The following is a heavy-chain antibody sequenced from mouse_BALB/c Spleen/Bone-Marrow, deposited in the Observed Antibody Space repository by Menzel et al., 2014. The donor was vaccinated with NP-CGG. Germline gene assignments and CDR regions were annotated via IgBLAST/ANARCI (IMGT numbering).Heavy chain of an antibody. CDR2: IDPRTANT. J-gene: IGHJ3*01. CDR1: DYTFXSYW. D-gene: IGHD4-1*01. CDR3: ARYWDAY. V-gene: IGHV1-7*01. Sequence: QVQLKESGAELAKPGASVKMSCKVSDYTFXSYWIHWVKQRPGQGLEWIGYIDPRTANTEYSQKFKDKATLTADKSSSTAYMQLSSLTSEDSAVYYCARYWDAYWGQGTLVTVSA.